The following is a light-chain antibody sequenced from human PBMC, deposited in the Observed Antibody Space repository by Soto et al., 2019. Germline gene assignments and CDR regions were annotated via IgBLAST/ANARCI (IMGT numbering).Light chain of an antibody. CDR1: SSDVGGYDY. CDR2: EVN. V-gene: IGLV2-14*01. J-gene: IGLJ3*02. CDR3: SSYTNSSVIVV. Sequence: QSALTQPASVSGSPGQSITISCTGSSSDVGGYDYVSWYQHHPGRAPKVMIYEVNNRPSGVSDRFSGSKSGNTASLTISGLQAEDEADYYCSSYTNSSVIVVFGGGTKLTVL.